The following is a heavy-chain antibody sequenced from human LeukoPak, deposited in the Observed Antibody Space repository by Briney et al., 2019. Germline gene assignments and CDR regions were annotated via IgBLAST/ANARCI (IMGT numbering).Heavy chain of an antibody. CDR2: INPSGGST. V-gene: IGHV1-46*01. CDR1: GYTFTSYY. J-gene: IGHJ5*02. D-gene: IGHD3-22*01. CDR3: ATAVFGGYAIDP. Sequence: ASVKVSCKASGYTFTSYYMHWVRQAPGQGLEWMGIINPSGGSTIYAQKFQGRVTMTEDTSTDTAYMELSSLRSEDTAVYYCATAVFGGYAIDPWGQGTLVTVSS.